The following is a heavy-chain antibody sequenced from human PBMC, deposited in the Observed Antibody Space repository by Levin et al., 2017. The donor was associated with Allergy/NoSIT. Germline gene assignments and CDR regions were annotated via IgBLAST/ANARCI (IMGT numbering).Heavy chain of an antibody. J-gene: IGHJ3*02. D-gene: IGHD6-19*01. Sequence: GGSLRLSCAASGFTFSSSWMTWVRQAPGKGLEWVANIKEDGREVYYVDSLKGRFTISRDNAKNSLYLPINSLMAEDTAVYYCARSLYRSAWHKRHDAFDIWGQGTMVTVSS. CDR3: ARSLYRSAWHKRHDAFDI. V-gene: IGHV3-7*01. CDR1: GFTFSSSW. CDR2: IKEDGREV.